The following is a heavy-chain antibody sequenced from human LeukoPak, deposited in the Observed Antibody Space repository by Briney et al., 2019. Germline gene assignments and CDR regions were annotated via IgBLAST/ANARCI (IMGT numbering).Heavy chain of an antibody. D-gene: IGHD3-10*01. CDR3: AKEGDRGEALYYYYMDV. CDR1: EFMFSDYG. V-gene: IGHV3-33*06. Sequence: GRSLRLSCAASEFMFSDYGMHWVRQAPGKGLEWVAAIWYDGSNIFYADSVKGRFTISRDNSKNALYLQMNSLRAEDTADYYCAKEGDRGEALYYYYMDVWGNGTTVTVSS. CDR2: IWYDGSNI. J-gene: IGHJ6*03.